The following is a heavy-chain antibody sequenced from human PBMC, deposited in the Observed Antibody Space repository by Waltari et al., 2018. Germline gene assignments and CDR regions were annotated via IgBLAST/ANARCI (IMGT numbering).Heavy chain of an antibody. D-gene: IGHD2-8*01. Sequence: EVQLVESGGGLVQPGGSLRLSCAASGFIFSNHWMSWVRQTPGKGLEWVANIKQDASDKNYVDSVKCRFAISRDNAKRSLDLQMNSLRVEDTALYYCVRNGGAFDFWGQGTQVIVSS. V-gene: IGHV3-7*04. J-gene: IGHJ4*02. CDR3: VRNGGAFDF. CDR1: GFIFSNHW. CDR2: IKQDASDK.